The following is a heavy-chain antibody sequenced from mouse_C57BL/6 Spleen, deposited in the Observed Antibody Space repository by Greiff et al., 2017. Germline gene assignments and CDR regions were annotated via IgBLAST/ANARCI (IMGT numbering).Heavy chain of an antibody. CDR3: ARGAYGSSRGDY. D-gene: IGHD1-1*01. J-gene: IGHJ4*01. Sequence: DVKLQESGPELVKPGASVKIPCKASGYTFTDYNMDWVKQSHGKSLEWIGDINPNNGGTIYNQKFKGKATLTVDKSSSTAYMELRSLTSEDTAVYYCARGAYGSSRGDYWGQGTSVTVSS. CDR1: GYTFTDYN. V-gene: IGHV1-18*01. CDR2: INPNNGGT.